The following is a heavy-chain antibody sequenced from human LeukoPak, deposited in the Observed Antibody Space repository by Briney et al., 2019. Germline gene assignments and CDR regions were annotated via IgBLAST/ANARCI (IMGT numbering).Heavy chain of an antibody. V-gene: IGHV3-48*03. D-gene: IGHD5/OR15-5a*01. CDR2: ISSSGSTI. J-gene: IGHJ4*02. Sequence: GGSLRVSCAASGFTFSSYELNWVRQAPGKGLEWVSYISSSGSTIYYADSVKGRFTISRDNAKNSLYLQMNSLRAEDTAVYYCARDLGAPSVSWGEGTLVTVSS. CDR3: ARDLGAPSVS. CDR1: GFTFSSYE.